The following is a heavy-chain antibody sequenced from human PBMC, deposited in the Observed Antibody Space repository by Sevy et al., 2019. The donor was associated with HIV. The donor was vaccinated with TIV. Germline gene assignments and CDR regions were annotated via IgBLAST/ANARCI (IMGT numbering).Heavy chain of an antibody. V-gene: IGHV3-23*01. D-gene: IGHD2-2*02. CDR3: VQGARYTLPNDAFDI. CDR1: GFTFSSNA. CDR2: ISGGGGDT. Sequence: GGCLRLSCEASGFTFSSNAMSWVRQAPGKGLERVSGISGGGGDTFYADSVKGRFTISRNNSKNTLFLQINSLRAEDTALYYCVQGARYTLPNDAFDIWGQGTMVIVSS. J-gene: IGHJ3*02.